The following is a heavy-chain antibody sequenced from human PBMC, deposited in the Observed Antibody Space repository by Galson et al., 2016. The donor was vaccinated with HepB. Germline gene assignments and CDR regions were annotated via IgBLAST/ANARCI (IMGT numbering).Heavy chain of an antibody. CDR3: ASGEIGTTLD. J-gene: IGHJ4*01. CDR1: GFTFYTFT. V-gene: IGHV3-30*04. Sequence: SLRLSCAASGFTFYTFTMNWVRQSPGKGLECVATITHDGSNTHYADSVRGRFTISRDNPRNTLYLQMDSLTTEDTAVYYCASGEIGTTLDWGQGALVTVSS. D-gene: IGHD4-23*01. CDR2: ITHDGSNT.